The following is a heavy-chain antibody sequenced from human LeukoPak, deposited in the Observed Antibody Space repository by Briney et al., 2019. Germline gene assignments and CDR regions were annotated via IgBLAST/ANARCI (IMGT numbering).Heavy chain of an antibody. D-gene: IGHD6-25*01. V-gene: IGHV5-51*01. Sequence: GESLKISCKGPGYSFTSYWIGWVRQMPGKGLEWMGIIYPGDSDTRYSPSLQGQVTISADKSISTAYLQWSSLKASDTAMYYCARLSGSAAILFDPWGQGTLVTVSS. J-gene: IGHJ5*02. CDR3: ARLSGSAAILFDP. CDR1: GYSFTSYW. CDR2: IYPGDSDT.